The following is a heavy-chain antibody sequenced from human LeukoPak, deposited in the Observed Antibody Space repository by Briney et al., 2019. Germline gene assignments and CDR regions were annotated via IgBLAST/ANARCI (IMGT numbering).Heavy chain of an antibody. D-gene: IGHD1-7*01. CDR3: AKRRGLELTYYYHMDV. Sequence: PGGSLRLSCAASGFTFSSCSMNWVRQAPGKGLEWVSSISGSSSYIYYADSVKGRFTISRDNAKNSLYLQMNSLRAEDTAVYYCAKRRGLELTYYYHMDVWGKGTTVTVSS. CDR1: GFTFSSCS. CDR2: ISGSSSYI. J-gene: IGHJ6*03. V-gene: IGHV3-21*04.